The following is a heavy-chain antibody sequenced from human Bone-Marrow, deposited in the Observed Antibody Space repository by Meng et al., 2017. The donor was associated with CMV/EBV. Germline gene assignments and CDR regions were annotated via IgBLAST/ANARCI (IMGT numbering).Heavy chain of an antibody. V-gene: IGHV3-21*01. Sequence: GGSLRLSCAASGFTFSSYSMNWVRQAPGKGLEWVSSISSSSSYIYYADSVKGRFTISRDNAKNSLYLQMNSLRAEDTAVYYCARDVVDCTNGVCARRGRDVWGQGNTVTV. CDR2: ISSSSSYI. D-gene: IGHD2-8*01. CDR3: ARDVVDCTNGVCARRGRDV. CDR1: GFTFSSYS. J-gene: IGHJ6*02.